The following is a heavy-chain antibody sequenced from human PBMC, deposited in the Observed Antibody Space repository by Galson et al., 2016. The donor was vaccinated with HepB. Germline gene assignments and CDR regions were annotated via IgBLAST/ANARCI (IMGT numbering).Heavy chain of an antibody. D-gene: IGHD3-22*01. Sequence: SLRLSCAASGFTFSSYAMSWVRQAPGKGLQWVSAIGGSGVSRYYADSVQGRFTISRDNPKNTLYLQMNSLTAEDTAVYYCAREGADDYDTSGYFDYWGQGTLVTVSS. CDR1: GFTFSSYA. V-gene: IGHV3-23*01. J-gene: IGHJ4*02. CDR3: AREGADDYDTSGYFDY. CDR2: IGGSGVSR.